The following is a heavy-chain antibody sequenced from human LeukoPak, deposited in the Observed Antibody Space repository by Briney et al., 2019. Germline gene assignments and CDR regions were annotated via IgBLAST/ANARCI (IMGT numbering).Heavy chain of an antibody. V-gene: IGHV4-59*01. J-gene: IGHJ5*02. CDR1: GGPISPYY. CDR3: ARGGGSGRENWFDP. D-gene: IGHD3-10*01. CDR2: VYYSGST. Sequence: SETLSLTCTVSGGPISPYYLSWIRQPPGKGLEWIGYVYYSGSTNYNPSLKSRVTISVDTSKSQFSLNLTSVTAADTAVYYCARGGGSGRENWFDPWG.